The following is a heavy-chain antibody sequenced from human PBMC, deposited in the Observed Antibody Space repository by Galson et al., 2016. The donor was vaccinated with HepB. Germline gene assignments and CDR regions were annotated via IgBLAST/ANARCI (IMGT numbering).Heavy chain of an antibody. V-gene: IGHV3-23*01. Sequence: SLRLSCAASGFTFSTYAMSWVRQAPGKGLEWVSSSTGGGGSTPYADSVKGRFTISSDNSKNTLYLQMNSLRVEDTAVNYCTKGRGAGYNGKEWNFEYWGQGILVTVSS. CDR1: GFTFSTYA. D-gene: IGHD5-12*01. J-gene: IGHJ4*02. CDR2: STGGGGST. CDR3: TKGRGAGYNGKEWNFEY.